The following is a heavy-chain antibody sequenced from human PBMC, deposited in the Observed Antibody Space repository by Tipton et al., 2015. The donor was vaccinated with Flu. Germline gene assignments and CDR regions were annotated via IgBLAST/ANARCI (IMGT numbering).Heavy chain of an antibody. CDR2: INSDGSST. V-gene: IGHV3-74*01. Sequence: AVSGFTFSSYWMHWVRQAPGKGLVWVSRINSDGSSTSYADSVKCRFTISRDNAKNTLYLQMNSLRAEDTAVYYCARGGGSGSYRYGMDVWGQGTTVTVSS. CDR3: ARGGGSGSYRYGMDV. J-gene: IGHJ6*02. D-gene: IGHD3-10*01. CDR1: GFTFSSYW.